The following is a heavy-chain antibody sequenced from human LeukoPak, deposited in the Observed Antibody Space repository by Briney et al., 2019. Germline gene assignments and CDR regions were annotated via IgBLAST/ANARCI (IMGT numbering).Heavy chain of an antibody. CDR2: INPNSGDT. CDR1: GYTFTAYY. Sequence: ASVKVSCKASGYTFTAYYIHWVRQAPGQGLEWMGWINPNSGDTNYAQKFQGRVTMTRDTSISTAYMELSRLRSDDTAVYYCARDVPGSKRGVGLRGNAFDIWGQGTMVTVSS. CDR3: ARDVPGSKRGVGLRGNAFDI. D-gene: IGHD1-26*01. J-gene: IGHJ3*02. V-gene: IGHV1-2*02.